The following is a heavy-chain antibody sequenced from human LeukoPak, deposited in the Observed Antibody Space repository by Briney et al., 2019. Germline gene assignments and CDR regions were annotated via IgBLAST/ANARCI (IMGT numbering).Heavy chain of an antibody. D-gene: IGHD3-22*01. J-gene: IGHJ4*02. V-gene: IGHV4-39*01. CDR1: GGSISSSSYY. Sequence: SETLSLTCTVSGGSISSSSYYWGWIRQPPGKGLEWIGSIYYSGSTYYNPSLKSRVTISVDTSKNQFSLNLSSVTAADTAVYYCARLYYDSSCYCQIFYFDYWGQGTLVTVSS. CDR3: ARLYYDSSCYCQIFYFDY. CDR2: IYYSGST.